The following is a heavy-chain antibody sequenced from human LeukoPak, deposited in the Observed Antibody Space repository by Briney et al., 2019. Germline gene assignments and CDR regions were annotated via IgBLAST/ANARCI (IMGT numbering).Heavy chain of an antibody. CDR3: ATAAKGGMVGATYYFEY. CDR1: GGSISSGSYY. Sequence: PSQTLSLTCTVSGGSISSGSYYWSWIRQPAGKGLEWIGRIYTSGSTNYNPSLKNRVTISVDTSKNQFSLRLSSVTAADTAVYYCATAAKGGMVGATYYFEYWGQGALVTVSS. J-gene: IGHJ4*02. D-gene: IGHD1-26*01. CDR2: IYTSGST. V-gene: IGHV4-61*02.